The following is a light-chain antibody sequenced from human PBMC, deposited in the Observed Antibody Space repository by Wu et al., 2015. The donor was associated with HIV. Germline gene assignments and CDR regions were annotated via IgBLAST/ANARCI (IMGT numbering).Light chain of an antibody. V-gene: IGKV1-39*01. J-gene: IGKJ4*01. Sequence: DTQMTQSPSSLSASIGDRVSITCRASQSISIFLNWYQQKPGKAPKLLIYATSTLQSGVPSRFSGSGFGTDFTLTISSLQREDFATYYCQQSYTVPVTFGGGTKVEIK. CDR3: QQSYTVPVT. CDR1: QSISIF. CDR2: ATS.